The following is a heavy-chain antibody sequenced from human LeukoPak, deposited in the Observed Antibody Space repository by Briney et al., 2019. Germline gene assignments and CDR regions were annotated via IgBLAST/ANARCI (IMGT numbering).Heavy chain of an antibody. V-gene: IGHV1-69*04. Sequence: SVKVSCKASGGTFSSYAISWVRQAPGQGLEWMGRIIPILGIANYAQKFQGRVTITADKSTSTVYMELSSLRSEDTAVYYCARIQWELRGYYYGMDVWGQGTTVTVSS. CDR3: ARIQWELRGYYYGMDV. CDR1: GGTFSSYA. D-gene: IGHD1-26*01. CDR2: IIPILGIA. J-gene: IGHJ6*02.